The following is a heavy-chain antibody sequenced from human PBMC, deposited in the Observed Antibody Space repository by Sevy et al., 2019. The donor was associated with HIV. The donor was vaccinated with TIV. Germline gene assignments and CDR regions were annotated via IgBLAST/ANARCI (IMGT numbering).Heavy chain of an antibody. CDR2: IYYSGST. CDR1: LGSISTYY. D-gene: IGHD6-13*01. CDR3: TRGGPNQQQLDYFDY. Sequence: SDTLSLTCTVSLGSISTYYWTWIRQPPGKGLERIGYIYYSGSTDYNPSLKSRVTMSIDTSKNQFSLKLRSVTAADTAVYYCTRGGPNQQQLDYFDYWGQGTLVTVSS. V-gene: IGHV4-59*01. J-gene: IGHJ4*02.